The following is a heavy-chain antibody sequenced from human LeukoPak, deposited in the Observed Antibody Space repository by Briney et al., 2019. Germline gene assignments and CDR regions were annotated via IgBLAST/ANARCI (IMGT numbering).Heavy chain of an antibody. J-gene: IGHJ5*02. V-gene: IGHV1-18*01. CDR2: ISAYNGYT. Sequence: ASVTVSCKASLYTFNKYGISWLRQAPGQGVGWMGWISAYNGYTHYVQKLQGGVTMTTDRSASTAYMDVRGLSYDGAAGYYFLRDRGRYVENWFDPGRQETVVSVSS. D-gene: IGHD1-26*01. CDR3: LRDRGRYVENWFDP. CDR1: LYTFNKYG.